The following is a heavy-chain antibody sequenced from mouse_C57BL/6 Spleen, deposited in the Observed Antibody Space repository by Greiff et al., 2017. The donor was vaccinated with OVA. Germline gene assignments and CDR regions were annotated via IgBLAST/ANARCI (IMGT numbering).Heavy chain of an antibody. V-gene: IGHV1-55*01. CDR1: GYTFTSYW. J-gene: IGHJ4*01. D-gene: IGHD2-3*01. CDR2: IYPGSGST. Sequence: QVQLQQPGAELVKPGASVKMSCKASGYTFTSYWITWVKQRPGQGLEWIGDIYPGSGSTNYNEKFKSKATLTVDTSSSTAYMQLSCLTSEDSAVYYCARSDDGYYVLYAMDYWGQGTSVTVSS. CDR3: ARSDDGYYVLYAMDY.